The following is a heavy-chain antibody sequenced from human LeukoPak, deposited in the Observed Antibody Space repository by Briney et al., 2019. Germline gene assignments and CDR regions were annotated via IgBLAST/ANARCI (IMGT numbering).Heavy chain of an antibody. CDR2: TNPNSGGT. Sequence: ASVKVSCKASGFTFTGYYIHWVRQAPGQGLEWMGWTNPNSGGTNYAQKFQGRVTMTRDTSISTAYMELSRLRSDDTAVYYCAHAAGWPTYYYGMDVWGQGTTVTVSS. CDR3: AHAAGWPTYYYGMDV. V-gene: IGHV1-2*02. J-gene: IGHJ6*02. CDR1: GFTFTGYY. D-gene: IGHD2-15*01.